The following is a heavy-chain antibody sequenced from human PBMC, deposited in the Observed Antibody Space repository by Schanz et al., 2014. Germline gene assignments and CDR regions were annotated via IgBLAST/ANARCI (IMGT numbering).Heavy chain of an antibody. CDR3: AKVDRTRYYAIDV. D-gene: IGHD3-9*01. V-gene: IGHV1-69*08. CDR2: IIPILDKT. CDR1: GGTFSSST. J-gene: IGHJ6*02. Sequence: QVQLVQSGAEVKKPGSSVKVSCKASGGTFSSSTLTWVRQAPGQGLEWMGRIIPILDKTNYAQKFQGRVTMTADKSTSTVYMEVSGLRSEDTAVYYCAKVDRTRYYAIDVWGQGTTVTVSS.